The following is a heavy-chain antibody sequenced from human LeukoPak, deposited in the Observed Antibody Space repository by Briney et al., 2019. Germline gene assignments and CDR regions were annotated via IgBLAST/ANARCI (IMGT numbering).Heavy chain of an antibody. CDR1: GFTFSSYS. J-gene: IGHJ3*02. D-gene: IGHD2-2*01. V-gene: IGHV3-21*01. Sequence: GGSLRLSCAASGFTFSSYSMNWVRQAPGKGLEWVSSISSSSSYICYADSVKGRFTISRDNAKNSLYLQMNSLRAEDTAVYYCAGEGYCSSTSCYGGAFDIWGQGTMVTVSS. CDR2: ISSSSSYI. CDR3: AGEGYCSSTSCYGGAFDI.